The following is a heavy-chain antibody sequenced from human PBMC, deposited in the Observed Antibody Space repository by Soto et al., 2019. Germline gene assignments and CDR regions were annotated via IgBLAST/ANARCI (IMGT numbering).Heavy chain of an antibody. CDR1: GYTFTSYG. CDR3: ASVVAAAGTRWFDP. D-gene: IGHD6-13*01. V-gene: IGHV1-18*01. Sequence: ASVKISCKASGYTFTSYGISWVRQAPGQGLEWMGWISAYNGNTNYAQKLQGRVTMTTDTSTSTAYMELRSLRSDDTAVYYCASVVAAAGTRWFDPWGQGTLVTVSS. CDR2: ISAYNGNT. J-gene: IGHJ5*02.